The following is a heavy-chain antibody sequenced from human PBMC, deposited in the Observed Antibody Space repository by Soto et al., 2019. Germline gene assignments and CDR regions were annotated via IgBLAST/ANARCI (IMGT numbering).Heavy chain of an antibody. V-gene: IGHV1-58*01. D-gene: IGHD6-13*01. Sequence: SVKGSCKGSGFTLTGAAVEWVRQARGQRLEWIGWIVVGSGNTNYAQKFQGRVTITTDKSTSTAYMELSSLRSEDTAVYYCASPGQQLVLEYFQHWGQGTLVTVSS. CDR1: GFTLTGAA. CDR3: ASPGQQLVLEYFQH. CDR2: IVVGSGNT. J-gene: IGHJ1*01.